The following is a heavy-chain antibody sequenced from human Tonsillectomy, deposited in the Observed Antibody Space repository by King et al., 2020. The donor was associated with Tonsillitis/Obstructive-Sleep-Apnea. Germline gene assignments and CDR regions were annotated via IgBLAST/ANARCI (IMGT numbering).Heavy chain of an antibody. Sequence: VQLQQWGAGLLKPSETLSLTCAVYGGSFSGYHWSWIRQPPGKGLEWIGEINHSGRTNYNPSLKSRVTVSVDSSKNQFSLKLSSVTAADTAVYYWAGVAAAATYSSYMDVWGKGTTVTVSS. J-gene: IGHJ6*03. CDR2: INHSGRT. D-gene: IGHD6-13*01. CDR1: GGSFSGYH. CDR3: AGVAAAATYSSYMDV. V-gene: IGHV4-34*01.